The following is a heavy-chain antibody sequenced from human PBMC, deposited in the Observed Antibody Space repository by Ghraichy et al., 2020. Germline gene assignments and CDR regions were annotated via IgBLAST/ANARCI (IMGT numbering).Heavy chain of an antibody. Sequence: GSLRLSCAASGFTFSNAWMSWVRQAPGKGLEWVGRIKSKTDGGTTDYAAPVKGRFTISRDDSKNTLYLQMNSLKTEDTAVYYCTRGGDGYNYLGYFDYWGQGTLVTVSS. CDR2: IKSKTDGGTT. V-gene: IGHV3-15*01. CDR1: GFTFSNAW. D-gene: IGHD5-24*01. CDR3: TRGGDGYNYLGYFDY. J-gene: IGHJ4*02.